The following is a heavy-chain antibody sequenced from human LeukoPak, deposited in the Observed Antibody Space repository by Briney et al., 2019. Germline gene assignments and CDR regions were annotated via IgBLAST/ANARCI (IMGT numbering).Heavy chain of an antibody. V-gene: IGHV4-59*01. CDR3: ARGLRVGNTGYYFDY. Sequence: SSETLSLTCTVSGGSITSNFWSWIRQPPGKGLEWIGYIYYSGTTSYNASLKSRVTMSVDTSKNQFSLNLNSVTAADTAVYYCARGLRVGNTGYYFDYWGQGTLVTVSS. J-gene: IGHJ4*02. D-gene: IGHD1-26*01. CDR1: GGSITSNF. CDR2: IYYSGTT.